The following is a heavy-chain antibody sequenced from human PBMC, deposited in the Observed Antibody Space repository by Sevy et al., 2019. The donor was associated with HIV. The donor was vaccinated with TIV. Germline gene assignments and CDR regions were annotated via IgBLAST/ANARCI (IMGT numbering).Heavy chain of an antibody. CDR2: IIPIFGTT. CDR1: GGTFNSYA. CDR3: ASTDYYDSSGYYLYAFDM. D-gene: IGHD3-22*01. Sequence: ASLKVSCKASGGTFNSYAISWVRQAPGQGLEWMGGIIPIFGTTNYGHKFQGRVTITADESTSTAYIELSSLRSEDTAVYYCASTDYYDSSGYYLYAFDMWGQGTMVTVSS. J-gene: IGHJ3*02. V-gene: IGHV1-69*13.